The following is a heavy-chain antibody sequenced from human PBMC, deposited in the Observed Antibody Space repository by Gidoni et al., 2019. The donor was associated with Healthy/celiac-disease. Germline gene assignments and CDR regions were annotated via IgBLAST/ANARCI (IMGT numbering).Heavy chain of an antibody. D-gene: IGHD5-18*01. CDR3: ARTPYSYGDYYGMDV. CDR2: IDWDDDK. J-gene: IGHJ6*02. V-gene: IGHV2-70*15. Sequence: QVTLRESGTALVKPTQTLTLTCTFSGFSLSTSGMCVSWIRQPPGKALEWLARIDWDDDKYYSTSLKTRLTISKDTSKNQVVLTMTNMDPVDTATYYCARTPYSYGDYYGMDVWGQGTTVTVSS. CDR1: GFSLSTSGMC.